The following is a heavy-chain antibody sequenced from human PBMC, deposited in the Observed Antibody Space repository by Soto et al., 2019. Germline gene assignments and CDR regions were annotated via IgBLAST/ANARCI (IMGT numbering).Heavy chain of an antibody. V-gene: IGHV4-59*01. J-gene: IGHJ4*02. D-gene: IGHD6-19*01. CDR1: GGSISSDY. CDR3: ARGAGWYGY. Sequence: SETLSLTCTVSGGSISSDYWSWLRQPPGKGLEWIAYIHNNGKTNSNPSLRGRVTISLDTSKNQFSLKLNSVTAADKAVYYCARGAGWYGYWGQGILVTVSS. CDR2: IHNNGKT.